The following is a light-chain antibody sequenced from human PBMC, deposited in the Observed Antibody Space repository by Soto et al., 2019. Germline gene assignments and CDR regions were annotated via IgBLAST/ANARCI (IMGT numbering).Light chain of an antibody. J-gene: IGKJ5*01. Sequence: DIQMTQSPSSLSASVGDRVTITCRASQSISSYLNWYQQKPVKAPKLLIYAASSLQSGVPSRFSGSGSGTDFTLTISSLQPEDFAAYYCHQSYRTPISFGRGTRLEIK. CDR1: QSISSY. V-gene: IGKV1-39*01. CDR2: AAS. CDR3: HQSYRTPIS.